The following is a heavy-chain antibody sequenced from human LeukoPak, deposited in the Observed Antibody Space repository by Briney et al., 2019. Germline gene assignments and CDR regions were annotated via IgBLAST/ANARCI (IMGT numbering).Heavy chain of an antibody. V-gene: IGHV4-39*07. CDR2: IYYSGST. CDR1: GGSINSSGYY. J-gene: IGHJ4*02. Sequence: SETLSLTCTVSGGSINSSGYYWGWIRQPPGKGLEWIGSIYYSGSTYYNPSLKSRVTISVDTSKNQFSLKLSSVTAADTAVYYCARGRAKGGYCSGGSCYVDYWGQGTLVTVSS. D-gene: IGHD2-15*01. CDR3: ARGRAKGGYCSGGSCYVDY.